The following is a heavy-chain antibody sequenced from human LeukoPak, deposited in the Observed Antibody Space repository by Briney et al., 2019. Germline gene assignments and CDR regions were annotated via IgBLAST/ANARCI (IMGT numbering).Heavy chain of an antibody. D-gene: IGHD5-18*01. J-gene: IGHJ4*02. V-gene: IGHV4-39*01. CDR2: ISYSGST. Sequence: SETLSLTCTVSGGSVSSSPYSWGWIRQPPGKGLEWIGTISYSGSTYYNPSLKSRVTLSVDTSKNQFSLRLGSVTAADTAVYYCARVAFGGYSYGYVDFWGQGTLVTVSS. CDR3: ARVAFGGYSYGYVDF. CDR1: GGSVSSSPYS.